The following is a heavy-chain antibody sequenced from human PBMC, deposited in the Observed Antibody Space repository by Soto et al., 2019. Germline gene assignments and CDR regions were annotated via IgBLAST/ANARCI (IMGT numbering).Heavy chain of an antibody. D-gene: IGHD2-2*01. J-gene: IGHJ4*02. CDR2: IYSGGRK. V-gene: IGHV3-66*01. CDR3: ARDRATSSTSWGPYYFDY. CDR1: GFTVSSNH. Sequence: GGSLRLSCAASGFTVSSNHMSWVRQAPGKGLEWVSVIYSGGRKYYADSVKGRFTISRDNSKNTLYLQMNSLRAEDTAVYYFARDRATSSTSWGPYYFDYWGQGTLVTVSS.